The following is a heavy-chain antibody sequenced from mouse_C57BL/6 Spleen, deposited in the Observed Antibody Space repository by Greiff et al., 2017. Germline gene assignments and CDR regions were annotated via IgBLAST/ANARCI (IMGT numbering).Heavy chain of an antibody. V-gene: IGHV5-17*01. CDR3: ARRDSSGYGFDY. CDR2: LSSGSSTI. CDR1: GFTFSDYG. J-gene: IGHJ2*01. D-gene: IGHD3-2*02. Sequence: VQLKESGGGLVKPGGSLKLSCAASGFTFSDYGMHWVRQAPEKGLEWVAYLSSGSSTIYYADTVKGRFTISRDNAKNTLFLQMTSLRSEDTAMYYCARRDSSGYGFDYWGQGTTLTVSS.